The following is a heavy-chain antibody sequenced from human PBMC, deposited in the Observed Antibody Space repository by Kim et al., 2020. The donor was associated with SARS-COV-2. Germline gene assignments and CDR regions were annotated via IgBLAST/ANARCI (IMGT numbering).Heavy chain of an antibody. J-gene: IGHJ4*02. CDR3: ARATYYDFWSGYSFDY. V-gene: IGHV3-7*04. D-gene: IGHD3-3*01. Sequence: SVKGRFTISRDNAKNSLYLQRNSLRAEDTAVYYCARATYYDFWSGYSFDYWGQGTLVTVSS.